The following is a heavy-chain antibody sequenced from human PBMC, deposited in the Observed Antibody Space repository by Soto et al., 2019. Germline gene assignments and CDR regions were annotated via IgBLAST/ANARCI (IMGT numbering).Heavy chain of an antibody. CDR3: AKDIGEDYGGSLG. CDR2: ISYDGSNK. Sequence: VQLVESGGGVVQPGRSLRLSCAASGFTFSSYGMHWVRQAPGKGLEWVAVISYDGSNKYYADSVKGRFTISRDNSKNTLYLQMNSLRAEDTAVYYCAKDIGEDYGGSLGWGQGTLVTVSS. J-gene: IGHJ4*02. V-gene: IGHV3-30*18. CDR1: GFTFSSYG. D-gene: IGHD4-17*01.